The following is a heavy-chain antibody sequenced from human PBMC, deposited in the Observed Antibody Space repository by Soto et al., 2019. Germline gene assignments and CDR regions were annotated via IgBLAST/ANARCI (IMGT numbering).Heavy chain of an antibody. J-gene: IGHJ4*02. D-gene: IGHD2-15*01. CDR1: GFTFSSYG. Sequence: VGALRLSCAASGFTFSSYGMHWVRQAPGKGLEWVAVISYDGSNKYYADSVKDRFTISRDNSKNTLYLQINSLRAEDTAVYYCAKDQAHIVVVVAATPYYFDYWGQGTLVTVSS. CDR3: AKDQAHIVVVVAATPYYFDY. CDR2: ISYDGSNK. V-gene: IGHV3-30*18.